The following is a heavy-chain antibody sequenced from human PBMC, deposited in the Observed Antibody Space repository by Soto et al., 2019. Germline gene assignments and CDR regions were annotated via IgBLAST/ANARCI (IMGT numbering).Heavy chain of an antibody. CDR1: GFTFSSYG. CDR3: AKGSSGYCYPHLDH. CDR2: ISDDGGNK. D-gene: IGHD3-22*01. V-gene: IGHV3-30*18. Sequence: GGSLRLSCAVSGFTFSSYGMHWVRQAPGKGLEWVAVISDDGGNKYYADSVKGRFTISRDNSKNTLYLQLNSLRVEDTAVFYCAKGSSGYCYPHLDHWGQGA. J-gene: IGHJ4*02.